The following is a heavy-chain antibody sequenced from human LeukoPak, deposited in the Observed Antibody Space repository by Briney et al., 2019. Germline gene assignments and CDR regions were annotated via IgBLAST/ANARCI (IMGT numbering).Heavy chain of an antibody. D-gene: IGHD1-7*01. V-gene: IGHV3-21*01. Sequence: PGGSLRLSCAASGFTFSSYSMNWVRQAPGKGLEWVSSISSSSSYIYYADSVKGRFTISRDNAKNSMHLQMNSLRAEDTAVYYCARWEIRGTAHQLDYWGQGTLVTVSS. CDR1: GFTFSSYS. J-gene: IGHJ4*02. CDR3: ARWEIRGTAHQLDY. CDR2: ISSSSSYI.